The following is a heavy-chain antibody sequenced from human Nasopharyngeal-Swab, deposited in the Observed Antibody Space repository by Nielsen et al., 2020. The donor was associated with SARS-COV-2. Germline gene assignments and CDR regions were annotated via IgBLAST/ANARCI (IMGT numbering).Heavy chain of an antibody. CDR1: GFTFSSYA. CDR3: AKAPAAYYDILIGYYYYGMDV. D-gene: IGHD3-9*01. J-gene: IGHJ6*02. Sequence: GASLKISCAASGFTFSSYAMSWVRQAPGKGLEWVSAISGSGGSTYYADSVKGRFTISRDNSKNTLYLQMNSLRAEDTAVYYCAKAPAAYYDILIGYYYYGMDVWGQGTTVTVSS. V-gene: IGHV3-23*01. CDR2: ISGSGGST.